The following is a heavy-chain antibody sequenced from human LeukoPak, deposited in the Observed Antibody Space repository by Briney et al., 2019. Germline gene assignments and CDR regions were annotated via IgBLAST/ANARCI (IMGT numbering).Heavy chain of an antibody. V-gene: IGHV3-23*01. Sequence: GGSLRLSCAASGFTFSTYAMSWVRQAPGKGLEWVSAISGNGDSTYYADSVKGRFTISRDNPKNTLYLQTNSLRAEDTAVYYCAKGRTSGSYYAWDYWGQGALVTVSS. D-gene: IGHD1-26*01. J-gene: IGHJ4*02. CDR3: AKGRTSGSYYAWDY. CDR1: GFTFSTYA. CDR2: ISGNGDST.